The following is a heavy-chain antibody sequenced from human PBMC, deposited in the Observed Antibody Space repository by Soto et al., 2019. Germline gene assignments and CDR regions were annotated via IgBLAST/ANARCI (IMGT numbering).Heavy chain of an antibody. CDR1: GGSISSGDYY. CDR2: IYYSGST. D-gene: IGHD2-15*01. CDR3: ARCLSSSDFDY. V-gene: IGHV4-30-4*01. J-gene: IGHJ4*02. Sequence: SETLSLTCTFSGGSISSGDYYWSWIRQPPGKGLEWIGYIYYSGSTYYNPSLKSRVTISVDTSKNQFSLKLSSVTAADTAVYYCARCLSSSDFDYWGQGTLVTVSS.